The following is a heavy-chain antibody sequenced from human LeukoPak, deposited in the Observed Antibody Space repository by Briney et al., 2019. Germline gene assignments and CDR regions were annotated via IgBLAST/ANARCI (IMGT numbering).Heavy chain of an antibody. Sequence: ASVKVSCKASRYTFTSYGISWVRQAPGQGREWMGWISAYNGNTNYAQKLQGRVTMTTDTSTSTAYMELRSLRSDDTAVYSRARDRYDLEQPLQWYAFYIWGQGTIVTVSS. J-gene: IGHJ3*02. CDR2: ISAYNGNT. V-gene: IGHV1-18*01. CDR1: RYTFTSYG. CDR3: ARDRYDLEQPLQWYAFYI. D-gene: IGHD2-8*01.